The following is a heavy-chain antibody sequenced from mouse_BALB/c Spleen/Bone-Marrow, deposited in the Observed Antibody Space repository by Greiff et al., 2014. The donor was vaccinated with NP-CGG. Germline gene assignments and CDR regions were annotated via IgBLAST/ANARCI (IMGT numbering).Heavy chain of an antibody. CDR1: GFTFSSYA. Sequence: VQLKESGGGLVKPGGSLKLSCAASGFTFSSYAMSWVRQTPEKRLEWVATISSGGNYTYYPDSVKGRFTISRDNAMNTLYLQMSSLRSEDTAMYYCARYYSSSYDYWGQGTTLTVSS. CDR2: ISSGGNYT. D-gene: IGHD1-1*01. J-gene: IGHJ2*01. V-gene: IGHV5-9-3*01. CDR3: ARYYSSSYDY.